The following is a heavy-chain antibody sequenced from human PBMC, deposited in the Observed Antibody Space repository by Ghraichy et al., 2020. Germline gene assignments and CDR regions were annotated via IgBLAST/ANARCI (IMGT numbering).Heavy chain of an antibody. D-gene: IGHD3-22*01. CDR2: ISYDGSNK. J-gene: IGHJ4*02. V-gene: IGHV3-30-3*01. CDR1: GFTFSSYA. Sequence: GSLRLSCAASGFTFSSYAMHWVRQAPGKGLEWVAVISYDGSNKYYADSVKGRFTISRDNSKNTLYLQMNSLRAEDTAVYYCARGYSYYYESSGYGYFDYWGQGTLVTVSS. CDR3: ARGYSYYYESSGYGYFDY.